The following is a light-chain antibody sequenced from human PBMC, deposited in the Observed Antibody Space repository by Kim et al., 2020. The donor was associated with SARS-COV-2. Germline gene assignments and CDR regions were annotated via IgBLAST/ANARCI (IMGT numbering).Light chain of an antibody. CDR2: GAS. CDR3: QQYNNWYT. Sequence: VAIGERHPLVRRASQSVGNNLAGYQQKPGQAPRLRFYGASPRATDIPARYRGSGCGKYFTLNISVLQSEDFAVYFCQQYNNWYTFGRGTNLEI. CDR1: QSVGNN. J-gene: IGKJ2*01. V-gene: IGKV3D-15*01.